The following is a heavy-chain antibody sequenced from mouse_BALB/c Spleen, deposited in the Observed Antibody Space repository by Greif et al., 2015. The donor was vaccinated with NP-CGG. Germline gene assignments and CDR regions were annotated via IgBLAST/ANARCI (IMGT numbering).Heavy chain of an antibody. CDR3: ARGYDYDPWFAY. CDR2: INPSTGYT. CDR1: GYTFTSYW. V-gene: IGHV1-7*01. Sequence: QVQLQQSGAELAKPGASVKMSCKASGYTFTSYWMHWVKQRPGQGLEWIGYINPSTGYTEYNQKFKDKATLTADKSSSTAYMQLSSLTSEDSAVYYCARGYDYDPWFAYWGQGTLVTVSA. D-gene: IGHD2-4*01. J-gene: IGHJ3*01.